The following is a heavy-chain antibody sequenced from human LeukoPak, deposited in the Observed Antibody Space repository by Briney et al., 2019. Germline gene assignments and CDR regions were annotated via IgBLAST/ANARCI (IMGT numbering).Heavy chain of an antibody. CDR3: ASKMSTYWFFYV. Sequence: TSETLSLTCSVSGGSISSYYWSWIRQAPGKGLEWRGLAHYSGSTNYTPSLKSRITISVDTTKSQFSLKLISVTAADTAVYYCASKMSTYWFFYVWGRGTLVTV. V-gene: IGHV4-59*01. CDR1: GGSISSYY. D-gene: IGHD5-24*01. J-gene: IGHJ2*01. CDR2: AHYSGST.